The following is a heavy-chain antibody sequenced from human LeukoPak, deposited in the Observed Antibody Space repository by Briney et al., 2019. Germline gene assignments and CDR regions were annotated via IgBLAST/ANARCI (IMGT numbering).Heavy chain of an antibody. CDR1: GFTFSSYG. D-gene: IGHD4-17*01. J-gene: IGHJ4*02. V-gene: IGHV3-33*01. CDR2: IWYDGSNK. Sequence: PGRSLRLSCAASGFTFSSYGMHWVRQAPGKGLEWVAVIWYDGSNKYYADSVKGRFTISRDNSKNTLYLQMNSLRAEDTAVYYCTTGNDYGDYVIGYWGQGTLVTVSS. CDR3: TTGNDYGDYVIGY.